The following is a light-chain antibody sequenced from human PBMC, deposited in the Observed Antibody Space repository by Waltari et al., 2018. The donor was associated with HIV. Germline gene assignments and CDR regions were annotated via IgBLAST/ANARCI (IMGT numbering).Light chain of an antibody. CDR3: QQRNHWPLT. J-gene: IGKJ3*01. CDR1: QSVSSF. V-gene: IGKV3-11*01. CDR2: AAS. Sequence: EVVLTQSPATLSLSPGARATLSCRASQSVSSFLAWYQQKPGQAPRLLIYAASNRATGIPARFSGSGSGTDFTLTISSLEPEDFALYFCQQRNHWPLTFGPGTRVDIK.